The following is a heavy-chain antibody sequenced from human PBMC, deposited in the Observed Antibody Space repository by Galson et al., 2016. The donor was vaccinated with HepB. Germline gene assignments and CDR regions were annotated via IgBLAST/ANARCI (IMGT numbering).Heavy chain of an antibody. Sequence: SLRLSCAASGFTFGAFALTWVRQAPGKGLEWVSGISGSHNAYYADSVKGRFTVSRDNPRNTLYLQMNTLTVEDTTVYYCAKVDCGDCLTGFGPWGQGTLVSVSS. CDR3: AKVDCGDCLTGFGP. CDR2: ISGSHNA. J-gene: IGHJ5*02. CDR1: GFTFGAFA. V-gene: IGHV3-23*01. D-gene: IGHD2-21*02.